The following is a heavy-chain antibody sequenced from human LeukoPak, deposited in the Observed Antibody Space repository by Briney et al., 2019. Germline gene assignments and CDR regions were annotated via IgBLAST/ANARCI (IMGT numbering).Heavy chain of an antibody. Sequence: GGSLRLSCTASTFTLRTYGMHWVRQAPGKGLEWVSFMRSDGNNKYYADSVKGRFTMSRDNSKNTLYLQMNSLRAEDTAVYYCAKDPDCTSGICYTFFDYWGQGTLVTVSS. D-gene: IGHD2-8*01. CDR2: MRSDGNNK. V-gene: IGHV3-30*02. J-gene: IGHJ4*02. CDR1: TFTLRTYG. CDR3: AKDPDCTSGICYTFFDY.